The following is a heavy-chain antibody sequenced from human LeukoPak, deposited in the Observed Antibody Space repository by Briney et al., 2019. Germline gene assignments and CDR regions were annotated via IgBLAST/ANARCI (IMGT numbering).Heavy chain of an antibody. V-gene: IGHV3-48*03. D-gene: IGHD1/OR15-1a*01. J-gene: IGHJ6*02. CDR2: ISSSGSTI. CDR1: GFTFSSYE. Sequence: GGSLRLSCAASGFTFSSYEMNWVRQAPGKGLERVSYISSSGSTIYYADSVKGRFTISRDNAKNSLYLQMNSLRAEDTAVYYCARDGVRPTNYYYGMDVWGQGTTVTVSS. CDR3: ARDGVRPTNYYYGMDV.